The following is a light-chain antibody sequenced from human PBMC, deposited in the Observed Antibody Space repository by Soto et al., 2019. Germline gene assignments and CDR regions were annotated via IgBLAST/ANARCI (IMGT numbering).Light chain of an antibody. Sequence: EILLTHSPGTLSLSPGERSTLSCRASQSVSSSYLALYQQKPGQAPRLLIYGASTRATGIPARFSGSGSGTEFTLTISSLQSEDFAVYYCQQYNNWPRTFGQGTKV. V-gene: IGKV3-15*01. CDR2: GAS. J-gene: IGKJ1*01. CDR3: QQYNNWPRT. CDR1: QSVSSSY.